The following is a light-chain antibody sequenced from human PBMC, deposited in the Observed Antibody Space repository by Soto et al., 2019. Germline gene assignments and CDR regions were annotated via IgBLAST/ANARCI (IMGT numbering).Light chain of an antibody. CDR1: QSVSSN. Sequence: EIVMTQSPATLSVSPGERATLSCRASQSVSSNLAWYQQKPGQTPKLLIYVASTRATGIPARFSGSGSGTEFTLTISSLQSEDFAVYYCQQYNGWPLTFGGGTKVEVK. CDR2: VAS. CDR3: QQYNGWPLT. J-gene: IGKJ4*01. V-gene: IGKV3-15*01.